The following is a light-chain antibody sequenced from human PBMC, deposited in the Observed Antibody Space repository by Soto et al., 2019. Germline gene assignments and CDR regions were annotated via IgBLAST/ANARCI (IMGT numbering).Light chain of an antibody. J-gene: IGLJ1*01. Sequence: QSVLTQPASVSGSPGQSVTISCTGTSSDVGGYNYVSWYQQLPGEAPKLIIYGVTDRPSGVSNRFSGSKSGNTASLTVSGLQAEDEGDYYCSSYTANRTYVFGTGTKVTVL. CDR2: GVT. CDR1: SSDVGGYNY. V-gene: IGLV2-14*01. CDR3: SSYTANRTYV.